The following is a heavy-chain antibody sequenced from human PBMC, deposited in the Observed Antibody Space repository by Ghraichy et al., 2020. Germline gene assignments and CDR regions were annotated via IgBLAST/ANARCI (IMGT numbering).Heavy chain of an antibody. CDR2: IKQDGSEK. V-gene: IGHV3-7*01. J-gene: IGHJ6*03. Sequence: GESLNISCAASGFTFRSYWMSWVRQAPGKGLEWVANIKQDGSEKYYVDSVKGRFTISRDNAKNSLYLQMNSLRAEDTAVYYCAGARITMSYYYMDVWGKGTTVTVSS. CDR1: GFTFRSYW. CDR3: AGARITMSYYYMDV. D-gene: IGHD3-3*01.